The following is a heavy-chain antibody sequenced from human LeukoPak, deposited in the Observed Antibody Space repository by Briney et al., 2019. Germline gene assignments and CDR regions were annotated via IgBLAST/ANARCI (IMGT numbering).Heavy chain of an antibody. J-gene: IGHJ5*02. V-gene: IGHV1-2*02. D-gene: IGHD2-2*01. Sequence: ASVKVSCKASGYTFTAYYIHWVRQAPGQGLEWMGWINPDTGGTNYAQKFQGRVTMTRDTSISTPSMELSRLRSDDTAVYYCARLVVVPTARWFDPWGQGTLVTVSS. CDR2: INPDTGGT. CDR3: ARLVVVPTARWFDP. CDR1: GYTFTAYY.